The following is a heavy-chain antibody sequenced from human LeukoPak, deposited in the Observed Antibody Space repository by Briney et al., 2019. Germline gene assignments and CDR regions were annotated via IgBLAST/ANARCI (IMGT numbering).Heavy chain of an antibody. Sequence: GESLKISCKGSGYSFTSYWIGWVRQMPGKGLEWMGIIYPGDSDTRYSPSFQGRVTISADKSISTAYLQWSSPKASDTAMYYCARLGPYGSGSFWFDPWGQGTLVTVSS. CDR3: ARLGPYGSGSFWFDP. CDR1: GYSFTSYW. CDR2: IYPGDSDT. V-gene: IGHV5-51*01. J-gene: IGHJ5*02. D-gene: IGHD3-10*01.